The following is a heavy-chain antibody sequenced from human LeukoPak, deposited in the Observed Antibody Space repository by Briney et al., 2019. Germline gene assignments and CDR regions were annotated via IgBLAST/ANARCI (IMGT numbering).Heavy chain of an antibody. V-gene: IGHV4-34*01. J-gene: IGHJ4*02. D-gene: IGHD3-10*01. CDR3: ARVIGGATDY. Sequence: PSETLSLTCAVYGGSFSGYYWSWIRQPPGKGLEWIGEINHSGSTNYNPSLKSRVTISVDTSKNQLSLKLSSVTAADTAVYYCARVIGGATDYWGQGTLVTVSS. CDR1: GGSFSGYY. CDR2: INHSGST.